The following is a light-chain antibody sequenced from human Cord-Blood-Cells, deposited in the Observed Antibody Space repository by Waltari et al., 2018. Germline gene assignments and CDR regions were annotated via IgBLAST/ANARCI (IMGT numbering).Light chain of an antibody. Sequence: EIVLTQSPGTLSWSPGERATLSCRASQCVSSSYLAWYQQKPGQAPRLRIYGASSRATGIPDRFSGSGSGTDFTLTISRLEPEDFAVYYCQQYGSSPYTFGQGTKLEIK. CDR1: QCVSSSY. CDR2: GAS. J-gene: IGKJ2*01. CDR3: QQYGSSPYT. V-gene: IGKV3-20*01.